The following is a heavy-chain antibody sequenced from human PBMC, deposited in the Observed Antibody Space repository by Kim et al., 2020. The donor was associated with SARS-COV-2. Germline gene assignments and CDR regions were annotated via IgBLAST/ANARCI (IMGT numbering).Heavy chain of an antibody. D-gene: IGHD3-22*01. Sequence: EDSVKGRFTISRDNSKNTLYLQMNSLRAEDTAVYYCAKGGYYDSSGYLDYWGQGTLVTVSS. V-gene: IGHV3-23*01. CDR3: AKGGYYDSSGYLDY. J-gene: IGHJ4*02.